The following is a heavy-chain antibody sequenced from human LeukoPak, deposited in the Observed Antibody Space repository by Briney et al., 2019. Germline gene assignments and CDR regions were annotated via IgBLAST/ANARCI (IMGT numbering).Heavy chain of an antibody. Sequence: PSETLSLTCTVSGGSISSSRYYWGWIRQPPGKGLEWIGRIYYSGSTDYNPSLKSRVTIAVDTSKNQFSLKLTSVTAADTAVYYCARLTDYCGQGTLVTVSS. CDR1: GGSISSSRYY. V-gene: IGHV4-39*01. CDR2: IYYSGST. J-gene: IGHJ4*02. CDR3: ARLTDY.